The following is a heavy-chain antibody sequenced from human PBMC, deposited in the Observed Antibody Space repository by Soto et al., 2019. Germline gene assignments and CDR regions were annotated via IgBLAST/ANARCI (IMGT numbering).Heavy chain of an antibody. J-gene: IGHJ4*02. Sequence: PGGSLRLSCAASGFTFSIYAMSWVRHAPGKGLEWVSALSGSGGTTYYADSVKGRFTISRDNAKNTVSLQMNTLRAEDTAVYFCAREDSIIIPAVSDFWGQGTLVTVSS. CDR1: GFTFSIYA. V-gene: IGHV3-23*01. D-gene: IGHD2-2*01. CDR3: AREDSIIIPAVSDF. CDR2: LSGSGGTT.